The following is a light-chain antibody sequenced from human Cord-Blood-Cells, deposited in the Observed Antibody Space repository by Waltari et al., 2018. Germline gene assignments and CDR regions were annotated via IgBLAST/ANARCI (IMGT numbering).Light chain of an antibody. V-gene: IGKV4-1*01. CDR2: WAS. J-gene: IGKJ2*01. Sequence: DLVMTQSPASLPVSLGERATIKCKSNQSVLYSSNNKNYLAWYQKKPGQPPKLLIYWASTRESGVPDRFSGSGSGTDFTLTIISLQAEDVAVYYCQQYYSTPYTFGQGTKLEIK. CDR3: QQYYSTPYT. CDR1: QSVLYSSNNKNY.